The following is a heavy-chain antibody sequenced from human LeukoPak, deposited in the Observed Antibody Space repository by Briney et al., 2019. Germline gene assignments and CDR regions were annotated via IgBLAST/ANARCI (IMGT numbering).Heavy chain of an antibody. CDR2: IYYSGST. J-gene: IGHJ4*02. Sequence: PSETLSPPCTVSGGSITSSSSYWGCIRQPPGKGLEWIGSIYYSGSTYYNPSLKSRVTISIDTSNNQFSLLLSSVIPADTAVYYCARSASVAGRWGRELAKFDYWGQGTLITVSS. CDR3: ARSASVAGRWGRELAKFDY. D-gene: IGHD6-19*01. V-gene: IGHV4-39*07. CDR1: GGSITSSSSY.